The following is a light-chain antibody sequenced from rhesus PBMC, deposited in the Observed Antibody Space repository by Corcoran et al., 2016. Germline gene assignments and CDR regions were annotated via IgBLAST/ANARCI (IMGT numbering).Light chain of an antibody. CDR1: QGTRSD. J-gene: IGKJ4*01. CDR3: QQSNSLPPN. V-gene: IGKV1-32*05. Sequence: DIQMTQSPSSLPVSVGDRVTITCRARQGTRSDLNWYTKKPGKAPKFLINNAKRLESGVPSRFSGSGSGTEFTLSISSLHPEAFAPYSCQQSNSLPPNFGGGAKVEIK. CDR2: NAK.